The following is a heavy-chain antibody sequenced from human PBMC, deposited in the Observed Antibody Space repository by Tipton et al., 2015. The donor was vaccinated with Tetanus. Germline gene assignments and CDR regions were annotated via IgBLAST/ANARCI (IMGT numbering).Heavy chain of an antibody. J-gene: IGHJ4*02. CDR2: VSYSGRT. CDR3: ARGGTMVHGVILQDHFYY. D-gene: IGHD3-10*01. V-gene: IGHV4-61*03. Sequence: TLSLTCTVSGASVRAGDYSWNWIRQPPGKGLEWLAYVSYSGRTNSNYFLKSRITVSQDASKNHFSLRLTSVTAADTAVYFCARGGTMVHGVILQDHFYYWGQGTLVPVSS. CDR1: GASVRAGDYS.